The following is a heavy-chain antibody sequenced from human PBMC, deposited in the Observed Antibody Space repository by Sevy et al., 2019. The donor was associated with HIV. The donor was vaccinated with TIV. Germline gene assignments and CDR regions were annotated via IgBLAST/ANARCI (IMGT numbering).Heavy chain of an antibody. Sequence: ASVKVSCKAYGYTFTNYRINWVRQAPGQGLDWMGWISVYHGNTHYAQEYQGRVNMTTDPSTSTAYVELRSQRSDETAVYYGARGSTAIVGGDFVCYGLDVWGQGTTVTVSS. V-gene: IGHV1-18*01. CDR2: ISVYHGNT. J-gene: IGHJ6*02. CDR1: GYTFTNYR. D-gene: IGHD1-26*01. CDR3: ARGSTAIVGGDFVCYGLDV.